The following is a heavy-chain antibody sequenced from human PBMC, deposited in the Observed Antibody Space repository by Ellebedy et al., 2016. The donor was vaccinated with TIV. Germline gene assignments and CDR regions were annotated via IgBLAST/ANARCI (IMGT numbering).Heavy chain of an antibody. J-gene: IGHJ3*02. CDR3: ATDGSYGDYLSPQHAFTI. V-gene: IGHV3-7*01. CDR1: RFTFSSYW. CDR2: INQDGRQK. D-gene: IGHD4-17*01. Sequence: GGSLRLSCTASRFTFSSYWMSWVRQAPGKGLEWVANINQDGRQKYYVDSVKGRFTISRDNVKNSLYLQVNSLRADDKAVYYCATDGSYGDYLSPQHAFTIWGQGTMVTVSS.